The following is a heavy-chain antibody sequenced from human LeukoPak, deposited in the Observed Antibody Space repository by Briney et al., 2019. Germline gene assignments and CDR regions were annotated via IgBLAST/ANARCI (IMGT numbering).Heavy chain of an antibody. CDR3: AKVPLSIVCFDY. J-gene: IGHJ4*02. CDR2: ISGSGGTT. CDR1: GFAVSSKY. V-gene: IGHV3-23*01. Sequence: GGSLRLSCAASGFAVSSKYMSWVRQAPGKGLVWVSVISGSGGTTYYADSVKGRFTISRDNSKNTLYLQINSLRAEDTAVYYCAKVPLSIVCFDYWGQGTLVTVSS. D-gene: IGHD3-16*02.